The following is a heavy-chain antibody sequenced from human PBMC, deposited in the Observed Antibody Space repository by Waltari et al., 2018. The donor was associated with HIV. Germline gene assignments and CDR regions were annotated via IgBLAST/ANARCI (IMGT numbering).Heavy chain of an antibody. V-gene: IGHV1-69*01. J-gene: IGHJ6*02. D-gene: IGHD3-22*01. CDR1: VGTVSSSD. CDR3: ARVPDRSGYQRYAMDV. Sequence: QVQLVQSGAEVKKPGSSVKVSCKASVGTVSSSDIRWVRQAPGQGLEWMGAIIPLFGEANYAQKFQGRLTITADESTSTAYMELSSLRSEDTAVYYCARVPDRSGYQRYAMDVWGQGTTVTVS. CDR2: IIPLFGEA.